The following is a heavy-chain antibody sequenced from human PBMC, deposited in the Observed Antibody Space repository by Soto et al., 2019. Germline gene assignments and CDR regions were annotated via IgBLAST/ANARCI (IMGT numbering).Heavy chain of an antibody. CDR2: IYYSGST. Sequence: PSETLSLTCTVSGGSISSGDYYWSWIRQPPGKGLEWIGYIYYSGSTYYNPSLKSRVTISVDTSKNQFSLKLSSVTAADTAVYYCARAYSPLRLGQRYFDWFPPLDYYYYGMDVWGQGTTVTVSS. CDR1: GGSISSGDYY. CDR3: ARAYSPLRLGQRYFDWFPPLDYYYYGMDV. D-gene: IGHD3-9*01. J-gene: IGHJ6*02. V-gene: IGHV4-30-4*01.